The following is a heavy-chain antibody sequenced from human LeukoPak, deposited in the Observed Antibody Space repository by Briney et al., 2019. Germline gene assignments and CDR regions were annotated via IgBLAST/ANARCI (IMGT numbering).Heavy chain of an antibody. Sequence: GASVKVSCKASGYTFTSYGISWVRQAPGQGLEWMGWISAYNGNTNYAQKLQGRVTMTTDTSTSTAYMELRSLRSDDTAVYYCVSEPTGRLPYAWGQGILVTVSS. CDR3: VSEPTGRLPYA. CDR1: GYTFTSYG. J-gene: IGHJ4*02. CDR2: ISAYNGNT. D-gene: IGHD6-25*01. V-gene: IGHV1-18*01.